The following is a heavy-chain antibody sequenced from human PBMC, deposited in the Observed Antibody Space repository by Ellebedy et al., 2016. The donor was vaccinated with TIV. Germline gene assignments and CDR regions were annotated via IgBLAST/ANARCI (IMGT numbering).Heavy chain of an antibody. Sequence: GESLKISCAASGFTFSNYAMSWVRQAPGKGLEWVSAISRSGGSTYYAGSVKGRFTISRDNSKDTLYLQMNSLRAEDTAVYYCANVYSSNWADPWGQGTLVTVSS. V-gene: IGHV3-23*01. J-gene: IGHJ5*02. CDR1: GFTFSNYA. CDR3: ANVYSSNWADP. CDR2: ISRSGGST. D-gene: IGHD6-13*01.